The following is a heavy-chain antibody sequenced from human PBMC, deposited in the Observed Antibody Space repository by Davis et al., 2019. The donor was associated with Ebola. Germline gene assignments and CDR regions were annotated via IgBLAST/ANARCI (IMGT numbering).Heavy chain of an antibody. D-gene: IGHD3-16*01. CDR2: INPSGGST. Sequence: ASAQVSCKASSYTFTSYYMHWVRQAPGQGLEWMGIINPSGGSTSYAQKFQGRVTMTRDTSTSTAYMELSSLRSEDTAVYYCARGPTDPSGGWGQGTLVTVSS. V-gene: IGHV1-46*01. CDR3: ARGPTDPSGG. J-gene: IGHJ4*02. CDR1: SYTFTSYY.